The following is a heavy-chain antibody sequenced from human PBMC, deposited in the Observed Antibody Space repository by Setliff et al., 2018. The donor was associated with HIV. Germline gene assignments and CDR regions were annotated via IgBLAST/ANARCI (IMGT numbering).Heavy chain of an antibody. J-gene: IGHJ4*02. V-gene: IGHV1-2*02. D-gene: IGHD4-17*01. CDR1: GYTFTGYY. CDR2: INPKSGGT. Sequence: GASVKVSCKTSGYTFTGYYMHWVRQAPGQGLERMGWINPKSGGTKYAQKFQARVTMTRDTSISTAYMELSRLRSDDTAVYYCARGASSYDYGDYRVLVYWGQGSLVTVSS. CDR3: ARGASSYDYGDYRVLVY.